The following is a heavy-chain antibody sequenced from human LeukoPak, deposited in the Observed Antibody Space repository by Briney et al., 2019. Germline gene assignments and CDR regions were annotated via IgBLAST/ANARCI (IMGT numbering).Heavy chain of an antibody. CDR3: ARVSIGGSSSNFDY. CDR2: IYIVVST. CDR1: GFSVSSNY. V-gene: IGHV3-66*02. Sequence: GGSLRLSCAASGFSVSSNYMSWVRQAPGKGLEGVSVIYIVVSTYYAAYVQGRFTISTDNSQNTLYLQMNSLRDEDTAVYYCARVSIGGSSSNFDYWGQGTLVTVSS. J-gene: IGHJ4*02. D-gene: IGHD6-6*01.